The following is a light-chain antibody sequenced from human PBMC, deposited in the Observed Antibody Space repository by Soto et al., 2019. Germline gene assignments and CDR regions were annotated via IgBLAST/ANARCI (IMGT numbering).Light chain of an antibody. CDR2: DAS. J-gene: IGKJ5*01. V-gene: IGKV3-15*01. Sequence: EIMMTRSPTTFFVSPGEKVPPSCRASQSVSSNLDGYQQKPGQAPRLLISDASTRATGIPARFSGSGSGTEFTLTVSSLQSEDFAVYYCQQYIKWPITFGQGTRLEIK. CDR3: QQYIKWPIT. CDR1: QSVSSN.